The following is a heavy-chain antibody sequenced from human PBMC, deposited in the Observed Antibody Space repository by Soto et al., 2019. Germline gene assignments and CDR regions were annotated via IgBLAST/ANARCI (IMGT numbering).Heavy chain of an antibody. J-gene: IGHJ4*02. CDR3: ARSPSEYYYDSSGYYVAL. V-gene: IGHV4-59*01. D-gene: IGHD3-22*01. CDR1: GDSISSYY. Sequence: SETLSLTCTVSGDSISSYYSSWFRQPPGKGLEWIGYIYYSGSTNYNPSLKSRVTISVDTSKNQFSLKLSSVTAADTAVYYCARSPSEYYYDSSGYYVALWGQGTLVTVSS. CDR2: IYYSGST.